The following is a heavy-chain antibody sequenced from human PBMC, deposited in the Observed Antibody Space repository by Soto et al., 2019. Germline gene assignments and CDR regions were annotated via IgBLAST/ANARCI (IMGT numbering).Heavy chain of an antibody. Sequence: ASVKVSCKASGYTFTSYYIHWVRQAPGQGLEWMGLINPTGGSTTYAEKFQGRVTLTRDTSTNTVYMELNSLRSEDTAGYYCEGEDQNYSGSSSRHFDYWGQGTLVTVSS. V-gene: IGHV1-46*01. J-gene: IGHJ4*02. CDR3: EGEDQNYSGSSSRHFDY. CDR2: INPTGGST. CDR1: GYTFTSYY. D-gene: IGHD6-6*01.